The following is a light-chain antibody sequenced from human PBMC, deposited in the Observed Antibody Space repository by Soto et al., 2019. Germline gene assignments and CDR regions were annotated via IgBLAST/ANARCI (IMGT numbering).Light chain of an antibody. Sequence: DVQMTQSPSSLSASVGDRVTITCQASQDIDKYLNWYQQKPGRAPKLLIYDTSNLETGVLSRFSGSGSGTDFTFTISSLQPEDIATYYCQQYDNLPFTFGPGTKVDIK. J-gene: IGKJ3*01. V-gene: IGKV1-33*01. CDR3: QQYDNLPFT. CDR2: DTS. CDR1: QDIDKY.